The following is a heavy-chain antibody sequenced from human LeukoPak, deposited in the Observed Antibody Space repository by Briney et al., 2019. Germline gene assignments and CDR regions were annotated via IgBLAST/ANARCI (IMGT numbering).Heavy chain of an antibody. J-gene: IGHJ3*02. CDR1: GGSISSGGYY. D-gene: IGHD2-15*01. CDR3: ARDFCSGGSCYRDAFDI. V-gene: IGHV4-30-2*01. Sequence: SETLSLTCTVSGGSISSGGYYWSWIRQPPGKGLEWIGYIYHSGSTYYNPSLKSRVTISVDRSKNQFSLKLSSVTAADTAVYYCARDFCSGGSCYRDAFDIWGQGTMVTVSS. CDR2: IYHSGST.